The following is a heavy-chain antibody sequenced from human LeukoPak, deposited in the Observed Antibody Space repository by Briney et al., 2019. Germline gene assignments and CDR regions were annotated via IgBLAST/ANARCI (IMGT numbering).Heavy chain of an antibody. CDR1: GDSVSSNIAA. D-gene: IGHD6-13*01. CDR2: AYYRSKWYN. CDR3: ARDLAAAGKGAFDY. V-gene: IGHV6-1*01. J-gene: IGHJ4*02. Sequence: SQTLSLTFALSGDSVSSNIAAWNWIRQSPSRGLEWLGRAYYRSKWYNDYAVSVKSRITINPDTSKNQFSLQLNSVTPEDTAVYYCARDLAAAGKGAFDYWGQGTLVTVSS.